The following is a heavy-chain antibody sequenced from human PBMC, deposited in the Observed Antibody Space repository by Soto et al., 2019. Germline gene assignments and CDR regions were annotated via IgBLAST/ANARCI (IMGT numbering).Heavy chain of an antibody. V-gene: IGHV4-30-4*01. CDR1: GDSMGSGDYY. D-gene: IGHD3-10*01. CDR3: SRGSTYYGFLT. J-gene: IGHJ5*02. CDR2: IYYIGTT. Sequence: QVQLQESGPGLVKPSQTLSLTCTVSGDSMGSGDYYWTWIRQPPGKGLEWIGYIYYIGTTFYNPSLESRVNISIDRSKDHFSLRLTSVTAADTAVDYCSRGSTYYGFLTWGQGTLVTVSS.